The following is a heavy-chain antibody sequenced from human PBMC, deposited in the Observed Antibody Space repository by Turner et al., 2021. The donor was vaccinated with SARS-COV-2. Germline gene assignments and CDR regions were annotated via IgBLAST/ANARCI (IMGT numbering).Heavy chain of an antibody. CDR1: GFTLSNSA. CDR3: ANVGSYFFDY. V-gene: IGHV3-23*01. J-gene: IGHJ4*02. CDR2: ISSSGGTT. D-gene: IGHD3-10*01. Sequence: EVHLLESGGGLVPPGGSLRLSCAASGFTLSNSAMSWVRQAPGKGLEWVSTISSSGGTTYYAASVKGRFTISRDNSKNTLYLQMNSLRAGDTALYYCANVGSYFFDYWGQGTLVTVSS.